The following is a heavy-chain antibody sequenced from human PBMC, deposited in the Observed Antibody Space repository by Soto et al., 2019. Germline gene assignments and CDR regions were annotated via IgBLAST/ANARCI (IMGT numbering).Heavy chain of an antibody. D-gene: IGHD2-2*01. Sequence: SETLSLTCGVSGASVSSGSYFWTWIRQPPGKGLEWIGYITDIGSTNYNPSLKSRVIISADTTKNHSSLNLKSVAAADTAVYYCARQRVAPAQYFFDYCGQGIPVTVSS. CDR2: ITDIGST. J-gene: IGHJ4*01. CDR3: ARQRVAPAQYFFDY. CDR1: GASVSSGSYF. V-gene: IGHV4-61*01.